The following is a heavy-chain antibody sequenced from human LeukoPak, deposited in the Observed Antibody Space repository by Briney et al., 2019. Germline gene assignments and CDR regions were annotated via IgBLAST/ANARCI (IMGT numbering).Heavy chain of an antibody. CDR2: TYYGSKWYN. J-gene: IGHJ6*02. Sequence: SQTLSLTCAISGDSVSSNSAAWNWIRQSPSRGLEWLGRTYYGSKWYNDYAVSVKSRITINPDTSKNQFSLQLNSVTPEDTAVYYCARDPEVVVGARDYYYGMDVWGQGTTVTVSS. D-gene: IGHD1-26*01. V-gene: IGHV6-1*01. CDR3: ARDPEVVVGARDYYYGMDV. CDR1: GDSVSSNSAA.